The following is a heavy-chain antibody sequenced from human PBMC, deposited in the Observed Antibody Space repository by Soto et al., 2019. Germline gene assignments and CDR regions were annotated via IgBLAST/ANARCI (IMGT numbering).Heavy chain of an antibody. CDR2: IYYLGST. Sequence: SETLSLTCSVSGGSMSEYFWSWIRQSPGKGLEWIGYIYYLGSTDYNPSLKSRVTISVDTSKRQFSLRLTSVTAADTAVYYCARGKTTVHDYWGQGTLVTVSS. V-gene: IGHV4-59*01. CDR3: ARGKTTVHDY. D-gene: IGHD4-17*01. CDR1: GGSMSEYF. J-gene: IGHJ4*02.